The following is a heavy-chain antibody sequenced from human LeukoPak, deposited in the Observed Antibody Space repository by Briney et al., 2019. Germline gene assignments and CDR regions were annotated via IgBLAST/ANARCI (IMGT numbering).Heavy chain of an antibody. CDR2: ISYDGSQK. CDR1: GFTFSDYG. J-gene: IGHJ4*02. V-gene: IGHV3-30*03. CDR3: ARDKDGWGIHDF. Sequence: GGSLRLSCAASGFTFSDYGLHWVRQAPGKGLEWVALISYDGSQKNFADSVKGRFTTSRDNSKFTMYLEMNSLRAEDTAVYFCARDKDGWGIHDFWGQGTLVTVSS. D-gene: IGHD3-16*01.